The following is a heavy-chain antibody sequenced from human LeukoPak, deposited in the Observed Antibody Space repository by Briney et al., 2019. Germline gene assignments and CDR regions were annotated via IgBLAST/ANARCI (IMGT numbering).Heavy chain of an antibody. Sequence: GSLRLSCAASGFTFSSYAMSWVRQAPGKGLEWIGEINHSGSTNYNPSLKSRVTISLDTSKNQFSLKLSSVTAADTAMYYCARVSRGNSVGGDYWGQGTLVTVSS. D-gene: IGHD4-23*01. CDR1: GFTFSSYA. CDR3: ARVSRGNSVGGDY. V-gene: IGHV4-34*01. J-gene: IGHJ4*02. CDR2: INHSGST.